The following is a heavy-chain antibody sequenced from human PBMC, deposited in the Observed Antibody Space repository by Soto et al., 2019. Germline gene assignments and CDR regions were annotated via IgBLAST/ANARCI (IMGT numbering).Heavy chain of an antibody. J-gene: IGHJ4*02. V-gene: IGHV1-3*01. Sequence: QVQLVQSGAEVKKPGASVKVSCKASGYTFTSYAMHWVRQAPGQRLEWMGWINAGNGNTKYSQKFQGRVTITRDTSASTAYMELSSLRSEDTAVYYCARDQGGSWYTVGESYYFDYWGQGTLVTVSS. CDR2: INAGNGNT. D-gene: IGHD6-13*01. CDR1: GYTFTSYA. CDR3: ARDQGGSWYTVGESYYFDY.